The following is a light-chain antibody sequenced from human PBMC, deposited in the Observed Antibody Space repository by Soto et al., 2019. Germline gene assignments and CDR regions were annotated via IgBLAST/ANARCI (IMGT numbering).Light chain of an antibody. CDR1: SSNIVAIYD. J-gene: IGLJ3*02. V-gene: IGLV1-40*01. CDR2: GNT. Sequence: QSVLTQPPSVSGAPGQRVTISCTGSSSNIVAIYDVHWYQQLPGTAPKRLIYGNTNRPSGVPDRFSGSKSGTSASLAITGLQAEDEADYYCQSYASSLSGWVFGGGTKLTVL. CDR3: QSYASSLSGWV.